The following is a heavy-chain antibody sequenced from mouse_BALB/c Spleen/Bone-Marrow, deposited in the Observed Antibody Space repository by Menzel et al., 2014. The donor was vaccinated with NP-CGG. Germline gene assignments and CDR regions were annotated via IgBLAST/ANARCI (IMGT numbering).Heavy chain of an antibody. D-gene: IGHD2-4*01. CDR2: IDPANGNT. J-gene: IGHJ3*01. CDR3: AVYDYEGFAY. V-gene: IGHV14-3*02. Sequence: EVQVVESGAELVKPGASVKLSCTASGFNIXDTYMHWVKQRPEQGLEWIGRIDPANGNTKYDPKFQGKATITADTSSNTAYLQLSSLTSEDTAVYYCAVYDYEGFAYWGQGTLVTVSA. CDR1: GFNIXDTY.